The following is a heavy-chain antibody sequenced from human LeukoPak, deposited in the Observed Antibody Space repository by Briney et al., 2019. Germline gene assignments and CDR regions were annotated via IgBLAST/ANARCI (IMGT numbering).Heavy chain of an antibody. CDR3: ARGKWELLSHYWCFDL. CDR1: GDSVSSSSAA. D-gene: IGHD1-26*01. Sequence: SQTLSLTCAISGDSVSSSSAAWHWIRQSPSRGLEWLGRTYYRSKWNNDYALSVRSRITINPDTSKNQFSLQLNSVTPEDTAVYYCARGKWELLSHYWCFDLWGRGTLVTVSS. CDR2: TYYRSKWNN. J-gene: IGHJ2*01. V-gene: IGHV6-1*01.